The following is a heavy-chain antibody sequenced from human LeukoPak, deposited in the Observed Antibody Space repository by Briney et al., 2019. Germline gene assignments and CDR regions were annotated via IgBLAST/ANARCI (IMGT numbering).Heavy chain of an antibody. CDR1: GYTFTSYY. CDR2: INPSGGST. CDR3: ARDPSVDTAMAPDNWFDP. D-gene: IGHD5-18*01. Sequence: GASVKVSCKASGYTFTSYYMHWVRQAPGQGLEWMGIINPSGGSTSYAQKFRGRVTMTRDTSTSTVYMELSSLRSEDTAVYYCARDPSVDTAMAPDNWFDPWGQGTLVTVSS. J-gene: IGHJ5*02. V-gene: IGHV1-46*01.